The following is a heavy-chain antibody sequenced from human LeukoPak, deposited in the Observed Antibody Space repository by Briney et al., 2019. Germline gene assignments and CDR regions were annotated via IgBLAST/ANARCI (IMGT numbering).Heavy chain of an antibody. V-gene: IGHV3-30*04. D-gene: IGHD2-15*01. J-gene: IGHJ4*02. CDR1: GFTFSSYA. CDR2: ISYDGSNK. CDR3: AKEFCSGGNCYWAHFDY. Sequence: PGGSLRLSCAASGFTFSSYAMHWVRQAPGKGLEWVAVISYDGSNKYYADSVKGRFTISRDNSKNTLYLQMNSLRAEDMAVYYCAKEFCSGGNCYWAHFDYWGQGTLVTVSS.